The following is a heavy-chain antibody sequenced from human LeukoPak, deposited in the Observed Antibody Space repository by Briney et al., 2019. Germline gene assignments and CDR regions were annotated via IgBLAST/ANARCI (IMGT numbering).Heavy chain of an antibody. CDR2: IYNTEST. D-gene: IGHD5-18*01. CDR1: GGSISSSNW. CDR3: ARVSGYSYGTNHFDY. V-gene: IGHV4-4*02. Sequence: SGTLSLTCAVSGGSISSSNWWSWVRQPPGKGLEWIGSIYNTESTNYNPSLKSRVTISVDTSMHQFSLKLSSVTAADTAVYYCARVSGYSYGTNHFDYWGRGTLVTVSS. J-gene: IGHJ4*02.